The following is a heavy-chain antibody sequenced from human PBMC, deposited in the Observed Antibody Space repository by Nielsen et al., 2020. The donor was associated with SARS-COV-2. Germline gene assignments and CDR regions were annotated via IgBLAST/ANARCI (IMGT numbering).Heavy chain of an antibody. Sequence: GESLKISCAASGFTFSSYAMSWVRQAPGKGPEWVSAISGSGGSTYYADSVKGRFTISRDNSKNTLYLQMNSLRAEDTAVYYCAKRYQLLLIPSYFDYWGQGTLVTVSS. D-gene: IGHD2-2*01. V-gene: IGHV3-23*01. CDR3: AKRYQLLLIPSYFDY. CDR1: GFTFSSYA. CDR2: ISGSGGST. J-gene: IGHJ4*02.